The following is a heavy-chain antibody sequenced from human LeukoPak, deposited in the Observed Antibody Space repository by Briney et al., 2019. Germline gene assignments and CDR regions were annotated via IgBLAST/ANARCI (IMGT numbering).Heavy chain of an antibody. CDR3: ASVLRFLEWLPSGSIPNWFDP. CDR1: GGSISSGGYY. V-gene: IGHV4-30-2*01. CDR2: IYHSGST. D-gene: IGHD3-3*01. Sequence: PSETLSLTCTVSGGSISSGGYYWSWIRQPPGKGLEWIGYIYHSGSTYYNPSLKSRVTISVDRSKNQFSLKLSSVTAADTAVYYCASVLRFLEWLPSGSIPNWFDPWGQGTLVTVSS. J-gene: IGHJ5*02.